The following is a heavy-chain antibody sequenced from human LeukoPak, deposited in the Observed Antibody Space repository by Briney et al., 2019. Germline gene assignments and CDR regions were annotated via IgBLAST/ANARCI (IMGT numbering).Heavy chain of an antibody. CDR1: GFTFSSYS. CDR2: ISSSSSYI. Sequence: GGSLRLSCAASGFTFSSYSMNWVRQAPGKGLEWVSSISSSSSYIYYADSVKGRFTISGDNAKNSLYLQMNSLRAEDTAVYYCARSVSRGYSYGSPDAFDIWGQGTMVTVSS. J-gene: IGHJ3*02. CDR3: ARSVSRGYSYGSPDAFDI. D-gene: IGHD5-18*01. V-gene: IGHV3-21*01.